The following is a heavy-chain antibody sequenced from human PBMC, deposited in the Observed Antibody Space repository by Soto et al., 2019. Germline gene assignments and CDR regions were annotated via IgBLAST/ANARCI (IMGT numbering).Heavy chain of an antibody. J-gene: IGHJ4*02. Sequence: QVQLVQSGAEVKTPGASVKVSCKTSGFTFTSYVLHRVRQASGQRLEWMGWINAGNGDTKYAQKFQGRVTITRDTSASTVYMELSSLRPEDTAVYYCARDPYDYGDHDDYFDYWGQGTLVTVSS. V-gene: IGHV1-3*01. CDR3: ARDPYDYGDHDDYFDY. CDR1: GFTFTSYV. CDR2: INAGNGDT. D-gene: IGHD4-17*01.